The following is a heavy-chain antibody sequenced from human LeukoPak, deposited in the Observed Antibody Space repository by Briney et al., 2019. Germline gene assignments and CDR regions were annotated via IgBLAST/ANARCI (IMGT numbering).Heavy chain of an antibody. Sequence: GGSLRLSCAASGFTFSSYEMNWVRQAPGKGLEWVSYISSSGSTIYYADSVKGRFTISRDNAKNSLYLQMNSLRAEDTAVYYCARDRHYYGSGSENWFDPWGQGTLVTVSS. D-gene: IGHD3-10*01. CDR3: ARDRHYYGSGSENWFDP. J-gene: IGHJ5*02. CDR1: GFTFSSYE. CDR2: ISSSGSTI. V-gene: IGHV3-48*03.